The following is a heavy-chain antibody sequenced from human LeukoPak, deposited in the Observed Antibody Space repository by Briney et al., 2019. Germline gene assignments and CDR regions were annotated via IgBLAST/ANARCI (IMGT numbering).Heavy chain of an antibody. D-gene: IGHD3-3*01. CDR3: ARLGQVFGVVTHFDY. J-gene: IGHJ4*02. CDR1: GYSISSGYY. V-gene: IGHV4-38-2*01. Sequence: PSETLSLTCAVSGYSISSGYYWGWVRQPPGKGLEWIGSIYHSGSTYYNPSLKSRATISVDTSKNQFSLKLSSVTAADTAVYYCARLGQVFGVVTHFDYWGQGTLVTVSS. CDR2: IYHSGST.